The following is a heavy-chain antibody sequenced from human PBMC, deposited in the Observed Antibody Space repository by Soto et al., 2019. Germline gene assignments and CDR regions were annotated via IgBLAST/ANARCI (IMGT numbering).Heavy chain of an antibody. CDR1: GFTFSSYA. CDR2: ISGSGGST. Sequence: GGFLRLSCAASGFTFSSYAMSWVRQAPGKGLEWVSAISGSGGSTYYADSVKGRFTISRDNSKNTLYLQMNSLRAEDTAVYYCAKVKDLIVVVVAAGGAFDIWGQGTMVTVSS. D-gene: IGHD2-15*01. CDR3: AKVKDLIVVVVAAGGAFDI. J-gene: IGHJ3*02. V-gene: IGHV3-23*01.